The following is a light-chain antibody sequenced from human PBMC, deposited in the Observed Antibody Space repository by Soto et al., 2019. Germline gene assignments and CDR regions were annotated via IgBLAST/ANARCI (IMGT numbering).Light chain of an antibody. CDR3: QQYYSIPIT. J-gene: IGKJ5*01. V-gene: IGKV4-1*01. CDR2: WAS. Sequence: DIVMTQSPDSLAVSLGERVTINCKSSQSVLYNFNNKKYLAWYQQKPGQPPKLLIYWASTRESGVPDRFSGSGSGTDFTLTIGSLQAEDVAVYYCQQYYSIPITFGQGTRLEIK. CDR1: QSVLYNFNNKKY.